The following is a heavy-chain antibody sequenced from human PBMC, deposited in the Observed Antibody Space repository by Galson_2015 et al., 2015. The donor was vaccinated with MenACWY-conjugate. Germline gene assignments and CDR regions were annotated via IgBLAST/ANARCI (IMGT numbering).Heavy chain of an antibody. Sequence: SLRLSCAASGLTFSSYAMHWGRQAPGKGLEYVSAIRTNGGSTYYADSVKDRFTISRDNSKNTLYLQMSSLRAEETAVYYCVKGGDYADYVWWGFPFDPWGQGTLVTVSS. J-gene: IGHJ5*02. CDR1: GLTFSSYA. D-gene: IGHD4-17*01. CDR2: IRTNGGST. CDR3: VKGGDYADYVWWGFPFDP. V-gene: IGHV3-64D*09.